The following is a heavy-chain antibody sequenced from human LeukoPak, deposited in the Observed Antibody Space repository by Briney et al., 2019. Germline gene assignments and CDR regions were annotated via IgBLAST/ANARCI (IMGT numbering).Heavy chain of an antibody. J-gene: IGHJ4*02. CDR3: ARGRRMIVVAQFRPTCYFDY. CDR1: GGSISSNNW. V-gene: IGHV4-4*02. CDR2: INHSGST. Sequence: SETLSLTCAVSGGSISSNNWWIWVHQSPEKGLEWIGEINHSGSTNYNPSLKSRVTISVDTSKNQFSLKLSSVTAADTAVYYCARGRRMIVVAQFRPTCYFDYWGQGTLVTVSS. D-gene: IGHD3-22*01.